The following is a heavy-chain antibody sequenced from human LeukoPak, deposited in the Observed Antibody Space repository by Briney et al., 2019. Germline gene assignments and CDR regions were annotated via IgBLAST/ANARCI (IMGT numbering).Heavy chain of an antibody. CDR3: ARTGSYRWSWYFDL. CDR2: IYTSGST. CDR1: GGSISSYY. Sequence: SETLSLTCTVSGGSISSYYWSWIRQPAGKGLEWIGRIYTSGSTNYNPSLKSRVTMSVDTSKNQFSLKLSSVTAADTAVYYCARTGSYRWSWYFDLWGRGTLVTVSS. D-gene: IGHD3-9*01. V-gene: IGHV4-4*07. J-gene: IGHJ2*01.